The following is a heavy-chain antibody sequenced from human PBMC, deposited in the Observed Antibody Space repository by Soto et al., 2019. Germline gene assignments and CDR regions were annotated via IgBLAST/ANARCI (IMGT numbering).Heavy chain of an antibody. CDR1: GFTFNNYA. D-gene: IGHD2-8*01. J-gene: IGHJ4*02. V-gene: IGHV3-23*01. CDR2: VSGSGEST. Sequence: PGGSLRLSCAASGFTFNNYAMRWVRQAPGKGLEWVSGVSGSGESTYYADSVKGRFTVSRDNSKNSLYLQMNSLRAEDTAVYYCARVPDLNYCTKTSCLYYFDYWGQGALVTVSS. CDR3: ARVPDLNYCTKTSCLYYFDY.